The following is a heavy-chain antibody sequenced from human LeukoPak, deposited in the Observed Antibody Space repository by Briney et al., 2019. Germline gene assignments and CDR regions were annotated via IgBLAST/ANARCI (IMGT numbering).Heavy chain of an antibody. V-gene: IGHV3-21*01. CDR2: ISSGTSYI. J-gene: IGHJ4*02. CDR3: ARDLGVIVYPSDY. Sequence: PGGSLRLSCAASGFTFNTYTMNWVRQAPGKGLEWVSSISSGTSYIYYADSVKGRFTISRDNAKNSLYLQMNSLRAEDTAVYYCARDLGVIVYPSDYWGQGTLVTVSS. CDR1: GFTFNTYT. D-gene: IGHD3-16*02.